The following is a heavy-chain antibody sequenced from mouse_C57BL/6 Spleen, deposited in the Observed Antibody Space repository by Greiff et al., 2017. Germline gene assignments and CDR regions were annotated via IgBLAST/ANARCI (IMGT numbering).Heavy chain of an antibody. V-gene: IGHV1-18*01. D-gene: IGHD1-1*01. CDR2: INPNNGGT. CDR1: GYTFTDYN. CDR3: AREGYGSPWYFDV. J-gene: IGHJ1*03. Sequence: VQLQQSGPELVKPGASVKIPCKASGYTFTDYNMDWVKQSHGKSLEWIGDINPNNGGTIYNQKFKGKATLTVDKSSSTAYMELRSLTSEDTAVYYCAREGYGSPWYFDVWGTGTTVTVSS.